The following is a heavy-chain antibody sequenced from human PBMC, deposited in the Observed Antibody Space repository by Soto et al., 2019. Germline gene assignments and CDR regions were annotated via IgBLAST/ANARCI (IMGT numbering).Heavy chain of an antibody. D-gene: IGHD3-22*01. CDR3: ARFYYDSSGSPAPFYAFDI. V-gene: IGHV1-8*01. J-gene: IGHJ3*02. Sequence: ASVKVSCKASGYTFTSYDINWVRQATGQGLEWMGWMNPNSGNTGYAQKFQGRVTMTRNTSISTAYMELSSLRSEDTVVYYCARFYYDSSGSPAPFYAFDIWGQGTMVTVSS. CDR1: GYTFTSYD. CDR2: MNPNSGNT.